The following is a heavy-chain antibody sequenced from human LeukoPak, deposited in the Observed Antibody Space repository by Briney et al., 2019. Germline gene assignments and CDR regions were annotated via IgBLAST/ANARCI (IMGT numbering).Heavy chain of an antibody. CDR2: ISSNGGST. J-gene: IGHJ4*02. CDR3: ARDRWGCTSTSCYDFGY. V-gene: IGHV3-64*01. Sequence: PGGSLRLSCAASGFTFSNYAMHWVRQAPGKGLEYVSAISSNGGSTYYANSVKGRFTISRDNSKNTLYLQMGSLRAGDMAAYYCARDRWGCTSTSCYDFGYWGQGTLVTVSS. D-gene: IGHD2-2*01. CDR1: GFTFSNYA.